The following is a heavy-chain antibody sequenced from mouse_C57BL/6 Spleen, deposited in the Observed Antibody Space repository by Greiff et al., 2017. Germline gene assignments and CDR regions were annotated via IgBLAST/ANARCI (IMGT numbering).Heavy chain of an antibody. Sequence: VQLVESGPELVKPGASVKISCKASGYAFSSSWMNWVKQRPGKGLEWIGRIYPGDGDTNYNGKFKGKATLTADKSSSTAYMQLSSLTSEDSAVYCCARDGYYGSSSWYFDVWGTVTTVTVAS. J-gene: IGHJ1*03. CDR3: ARDGYYGSSSWYFDV. V-gene: IGHV1-82*01. CDR1: GYAFSSSW. D-gene: IGHD1-1*01. CDR2: IYPGDGDT.